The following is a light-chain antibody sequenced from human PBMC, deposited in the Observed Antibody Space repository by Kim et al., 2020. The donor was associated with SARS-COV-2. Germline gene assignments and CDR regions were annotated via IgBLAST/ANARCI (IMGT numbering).Light chain of an antibody. V-gene: IGLV3-1*01. Sequence: VSVSPGQTASITCSGDKLGDKYACWYQQKPGQSPVLVIYKDSKRPSGIPERFSGSNSGNTATLTISGTQAMDEADYYCQAWDSSTAVFGGGTQLTVL. CDR2: KDS. J-gene: IGLJ3*02. CDR1: KLGDKY. CDR3: QAWDSSTAV.